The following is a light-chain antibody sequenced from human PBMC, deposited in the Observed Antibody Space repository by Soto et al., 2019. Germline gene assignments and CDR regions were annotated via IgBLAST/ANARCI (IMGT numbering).Light chain of an antibody. CDR2: DAS. V-gene: IGKV3-11*01. CDR3: QQRSNWYT. CDR1: QSVSSY. J-gene: IGKJ2*01. Sequence: EIVLTHSPATLSLSPGGRATLSCRASQSVSSYLAWYQQKPGQAPRLLIYDASNRATGIPARFSGSGSGTDFTLTISNLEAEDFAVYYGQQRSNWYTFGQGTKLEIK.